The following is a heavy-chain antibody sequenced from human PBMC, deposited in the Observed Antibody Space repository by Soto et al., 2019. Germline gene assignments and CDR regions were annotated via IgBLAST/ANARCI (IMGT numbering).Heavy chain of an antibody. Sequence: GGSWRLSGAASGLTFTSYAMCWGRQSPGKGLEWVSSIIVSGDRTFYADSVKGRFTISRGNSRNTLKLKMNSLRAEDTAVYYCAKDGDSISRNKPLDSWGQGTLVTVSS. CDR3: AKDGDSISRNKPLDS. V-gene: IGHV3-23*01. CDR1: GLTFTSYA. J-gene: IGHJ4*02. CDR2: IIVSGDRT. D-gene: IGHD3-22*01.